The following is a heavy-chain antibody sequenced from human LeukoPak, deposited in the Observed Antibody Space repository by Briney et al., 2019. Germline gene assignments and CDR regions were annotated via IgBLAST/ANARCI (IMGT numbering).Heavy chain of an antibody. J-gene: IGHJ4*02. CDR2: IMPNFGTA. D-gene: IGHD1-1*01. CDR3: ARIGTGTTWSYFDY. CDR1: GGTLSSYA. V-gene: IGHV1-69*05. Sequence: SVKVSCKASGGTLSSYAISWVRQAPGQGLEWMGGIMPNFGTANNVPKFQGRVTITTDESTSTAYMELSSPRSEDTAVYYCARIGTGTTWSYFDYWGQGTLVTVS.